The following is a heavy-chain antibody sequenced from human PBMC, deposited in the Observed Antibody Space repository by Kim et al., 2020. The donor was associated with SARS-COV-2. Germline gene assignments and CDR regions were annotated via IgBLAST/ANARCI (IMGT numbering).Heavy chain of an antibody. Sequence: ASVKVSCKASGYTFTSYYMHWVRQAPGQGLEWMGIINPSGGSITYAQKFQGRLTMSWDTSTSTVYMEVTSLRSEDTAVYYCARDAGYSGYDWIDYWGQGTLVTVSS. CDR3: ARDAGYSGYDWIDY. V-gene: IGHV1-46*01. D-gene: IGHD5-12*01. CDR2: INPSGGSI. CDR1: GYTFTSYY. J-gene: IGHJ4*02.